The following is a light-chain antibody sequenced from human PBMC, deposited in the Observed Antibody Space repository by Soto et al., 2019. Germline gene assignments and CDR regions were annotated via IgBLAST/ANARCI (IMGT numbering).Light chain of an antibody. CDR3: EQYNNWPPYT. CDR2: GAS. V-gene: IGKV3-15*01. Sequence: EIVMTQSPATLSVSPGERATLSCRASQSVSSNLAWYQQKPGQAPRLLIYGASTRATGITARFSGSGSGTDFTLTISSLQSEDCAVYYCEQYNNWPPYTFGQGTKLEIK. J-gene: IGKJ2*01. CDR1: QSVSSN.